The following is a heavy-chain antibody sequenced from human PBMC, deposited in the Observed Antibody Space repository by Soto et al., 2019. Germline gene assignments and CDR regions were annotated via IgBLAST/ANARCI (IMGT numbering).Heavy chain of an antibody. CDR1: GFTFSNYA. CDR2: INGGSSFI. D-gene: IGHD2-2*01. Sequence: EVQLVESGGGLVKPGGSLRLSCAASGFTFSNYAMNWVRQAPGKGLEWVSSINGGSSFIDYADSVKGRFTISRDNAKNSLFLQMNSLRVEDTALYYCTPLSPSREGYCGSSRCPPFDFWGQGTLVTVSS. J-gene: IGHJ4*02. CDR3: TPLSPSREGYCGSSRCPPFDF. V-gene: IGHV3-21*01.